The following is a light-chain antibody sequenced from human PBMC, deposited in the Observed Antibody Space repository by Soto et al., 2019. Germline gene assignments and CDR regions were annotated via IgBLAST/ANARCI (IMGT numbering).Light chain of an antibody. CDR2: DVS. V-gene: IGLV2-11*01. CDR3: CSYAGSYPYV. Sequence: HSALTQPRSVSGSPGQSVTISCTGTSSDVGGYNYVSWYQQHPGKAPKLMIYDVSKRPSGVPDRFSGSKSGNTASLTISGLQAEDEADYYCCSYAGSYPYVFGTGTKLTVL. CDR1: SSDVGGYNY. J-gene: IGLJ1*01.